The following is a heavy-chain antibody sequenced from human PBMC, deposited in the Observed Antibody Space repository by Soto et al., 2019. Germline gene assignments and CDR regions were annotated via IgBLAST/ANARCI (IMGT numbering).Heavy chain of an antibody. Sequence: PGGSLRLSCAASGFTFSSYSMNWVRQAPGKGLEWVSYISSSSSTIYYADSVKGRFTISRDNAKNSLYLQMNSLRDEDTAVYYCARDAYNYYDSSGYYRTDYYFDYWGQGTLVTVSS. V-gene: IGHV3-48*02. CDR2: ISSSSSTI. J-gene: IGHJ4*02. D-gene: IGHD3-22*01. CDR1: GFTFSSYS. CDR3: ARDAYNYYDSSGYYRTDYYFDY.